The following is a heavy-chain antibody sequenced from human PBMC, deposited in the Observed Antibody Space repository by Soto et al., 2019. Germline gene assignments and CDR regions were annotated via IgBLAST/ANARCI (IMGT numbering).Heavy chain of an antibody. J-gene: IGHJ3*02. D-gene: IGHD3-22*01. CDR1: GFTFSSYS. CDR2: ISSSSSTI. CDR3: ASSSGYYSYDAFDI. Sequence: GGSLRLSCAASGFTFSSYSMNWVRQAPGKGLEWVSYISSSSSTIYYADSVKGRFTISRDNAKNSLYLQMNSLRDEDTAVYYCASSSGYYSYDAFDIWGQGTMVTVSS. V-gene: IGHV3-48*02.